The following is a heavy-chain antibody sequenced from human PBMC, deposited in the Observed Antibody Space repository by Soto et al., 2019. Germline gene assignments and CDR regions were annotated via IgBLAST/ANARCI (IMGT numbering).Heavy chain of an antibody. CDR1: GFSLTTDRVG. J-gene: IGHJ4*02. V-gene: IGHV2-5*02. Sequence: QITLKESGPTLVKPTQTLTLTCTFSGFSLTTDRVGVGWIRQPPGEALEWLAVSYWDDTKTYRPSLESRLTITKDTSKNQLALTMTNMGSVDTATYYCAHAYGGRSLYWGQGTLVTVSS. CDR3: AHAYGGRSLY. CDR2: SYWDDTK. D-gene: IGHD1-26*01.